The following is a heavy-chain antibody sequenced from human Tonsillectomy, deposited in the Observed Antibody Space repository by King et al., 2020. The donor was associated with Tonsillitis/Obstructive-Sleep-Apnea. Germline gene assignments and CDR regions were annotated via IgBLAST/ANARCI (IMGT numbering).Heavy chain of an antibody. Sequence: ITLKESGPTLVKPPQTLTLTCTFSGFSLSTSGVGVGWIRQPPGKALEWLALIYWDDDKRYSPSLKSRLTITKDTAKNQVVLTMTNMDPVDTATYYCAHTTTVTTPNAFDIWGQGPMVTVSS. D-gene: IGHD4-17*01. V-gene: IGHV2-5*02. CDR3: AHTTTVTTPNAFDI. J-gene: IGHJ3*02. CDR2: IYWDDDK. CDR1: GFSLSTSGVG.